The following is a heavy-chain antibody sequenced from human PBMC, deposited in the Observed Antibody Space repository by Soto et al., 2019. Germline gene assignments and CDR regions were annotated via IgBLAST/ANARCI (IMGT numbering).Heavy chain of an antibody. D-gene: IGHD5-18*01. Sequence: QPGGALRLSSVASGVMFSNYAISWLRMGPGKGLEWVSAISGSGGSTYYADSVKGRFTISRDNSKNTLYLQMNSLRVEDSALYYCVKERSGHSYADSWGQATLVTVSS. J-gene: IGHJ4*02. CDR3: VKERSGHSYADS. V-gene: IGHV3-23*01. CDR2: ISGSGGST. CDR1: GVMFSNYA.